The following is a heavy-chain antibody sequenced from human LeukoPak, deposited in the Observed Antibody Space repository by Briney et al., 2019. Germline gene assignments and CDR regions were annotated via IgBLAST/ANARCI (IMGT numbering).Heavy chain of an antibody. J-gene: IGHJ6*02. D-gene: IGHD3-10*01. CDR2: ISYSGRS. Sequence: PSETLSLTCSVSGGSISSSNYHWSWIRQPPGKGLEWIGSISYSGRSYYNPSLKSRVTISVDTSKNQFSLKLSSTTAADTAVYYCARFPQGASTYGPLDVWGQGTTVTVSS. CDR3: ARFPQGASTYGPLDV. V-gene: IGHV4-39*01. CDR1: GGSISSSNYH.